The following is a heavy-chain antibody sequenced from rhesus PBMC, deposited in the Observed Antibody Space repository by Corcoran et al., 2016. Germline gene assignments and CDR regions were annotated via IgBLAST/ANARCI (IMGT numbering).Heavy chain of an antibody. CDR1: GGSVRSRNW. CDR2: ISGSSCST. V-gene: IGHV4-65*01. J-gene: IGHJ4*01. D-gene: IGHD3-34*01. Sequence: QVQLQESGPGLVKPSETLSLTCAVSGGSVRSRNWWSCIRQPPGKVLEWIGYISGSSCSTSYNPSLKSRVTISTYTSKNQFSLKLSSVTAADTAVYYCARVGYWGGYYFDYWGQGVLVTVSS. CDR3: ARVGYWGGYYFDY.